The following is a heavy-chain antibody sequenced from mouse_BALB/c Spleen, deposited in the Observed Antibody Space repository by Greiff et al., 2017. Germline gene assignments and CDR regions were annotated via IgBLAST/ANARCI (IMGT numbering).Heavy chain of an antibody. CDR1: GYTFTDYE. Sequence: VQLQQSGAELVRPGASVTLSCKASGYTFTDYEMHWVKQTPVHGLEWIGAIDPETGGTAYNQKFKGKATLTADKSSSTAYMELRSLTSEDSAVYYSTGMPLRCFDVWGEGTTVTVSS. CDR3: TGMPLRCFDV. J-gene: IGHJ1*01. V-gene: IGHV1-15*01. D-gene: IGHD6-1*01. CDR2: IDPETGGT.